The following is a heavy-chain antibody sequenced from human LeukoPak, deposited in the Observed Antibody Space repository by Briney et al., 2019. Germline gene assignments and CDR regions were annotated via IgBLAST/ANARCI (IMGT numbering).Heavy chain of an antibody. CDR3: ARETTGVHFFDY. J-gene: IGHJ4*02. CDR2: IYYSGST. V-gene: IGHV4-59*01. Sequence: PSETLSLTCTVSGGSISSYYWSWIRQPPGKGLEWVGYIYYSGSTNYNPSLKSRVTISVDTSKNQFSLKVSSVTDADTAVYYCARETTGVHFFDYWGQGIPVTVSS. CDR1: GGSISSYY. D-gene: IGHD4-11*01.